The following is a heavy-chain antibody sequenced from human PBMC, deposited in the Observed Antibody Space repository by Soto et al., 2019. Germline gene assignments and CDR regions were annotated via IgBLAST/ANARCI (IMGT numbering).Heavy chain of an antibody. D-gene: IGHD2-2*01. CDR3: ARISQRILRTNWFDP. CDR2: INPTSGRT. Sequence: QVQLVQSGAEVKQPGASVKVSCKTSGYSFTDYFMHWVRQAPGQGLEWMGWINPTSGRTNFAQKFPARVALTRDTSISTPYMEFYNLKSDDTDIYYCARISQRILRTNWFDPWGQGTLVTVSS. CDR1: GYSFTDYF. J-gene: IGHJ5*02. V-gene: IGHV1-2*02.